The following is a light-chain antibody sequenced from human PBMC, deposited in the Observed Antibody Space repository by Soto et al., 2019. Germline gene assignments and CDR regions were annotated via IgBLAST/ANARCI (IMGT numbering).Light chain of an antibody. CDR2: GAS. CDR1: QDVRNS. CDR3: QQYSGGPT. V-gene: IGKV1-27*01. J-gene: IGKJ5*01. Sequence: DIQMTQSPSSLSASVGGRVTVTCRASQDVRNSLAWYQVKPGQGPKLLIYGASTLQSGVPSRFSGSGSGTDFTLTISNLQPEDVAIYSCQQYSGGPTFVQGTRL.